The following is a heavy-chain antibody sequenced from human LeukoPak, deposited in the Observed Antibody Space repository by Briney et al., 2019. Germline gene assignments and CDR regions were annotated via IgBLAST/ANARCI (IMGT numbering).Heavy chain of an antibody. V-gene: IGHV3-66*01. J-gene: IGHJ4*02. CDR2: IYSSGST. CDR3: AREAGTTVSYYFDY. D-gene: IGHD4-17*01. CDR1: GFTFNTYT. Sequence: GGSLRLSCAASGFTFNTYTMNWVRQAPGKGLEWVSVIYSSGSTYYADSVKGRFTMSRDNSKNTLYLQMNSLRAEDTAVYYCAREAGTTVSYYFDYWGQGTLVTVSS.